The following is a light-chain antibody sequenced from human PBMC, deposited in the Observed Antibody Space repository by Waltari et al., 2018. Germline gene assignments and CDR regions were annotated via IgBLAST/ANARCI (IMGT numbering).Light chain of an antibody. CDR2: KNN. CDR1: RSNIGLNS. V-gene: IGLV1-47*01. Sequence: QFVLTQSPSASGTPGQRVTIYCSGSRSNIGLNSIYWYQQLPGAPPKLLISKNNQRSSGVPDRFSASKSGTSASLAISGLRSEDEADYFCAARDDSLNWVFGGGTKLTVL. CDR3: AARDDSLNWV. J-gene: IGLJ3*02.